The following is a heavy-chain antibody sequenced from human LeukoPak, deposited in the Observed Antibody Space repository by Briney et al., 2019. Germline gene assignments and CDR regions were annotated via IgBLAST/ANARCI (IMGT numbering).Heavy chain of an antibody. J-gene: IGHJ3*02. Sequence: SETLSLTCTVSGGSISSNFWAWIRQPPGKGLEWIGYIYYSGSTNYNPSLKSRVTISVDTSKNQFSLKLSSVTAADTAVYYCARAHKLNAFDIWGQGTMVTVSS. CDR2: IYYSGST. V-gene: IGHV4-59*01. D-gene: IGHD1-1*01. CDR1: GGSISSNF. CDR3: ARAHKLNAFDI.